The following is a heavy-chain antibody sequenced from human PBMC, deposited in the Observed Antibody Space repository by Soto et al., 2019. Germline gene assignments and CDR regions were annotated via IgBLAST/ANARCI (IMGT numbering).Heavy chain of an antibody. D-gene: IGHD3-10*01. Sequence: EVQLVESGGGLVQPGGPLRLSCAASGFTFSSYWMHWVRQGPGKGLVWVARINRDGSSTNYADSVKGRFTISRDNGKNMLYLQMKSRRAEEGDVYYCGRGSGVGDLWGQGTMVTVSS. J-gene: IGHJ3*01. V-gene: IGHV3-74*02. CDR2: INRDGSST. CDR3: GRGSGVGDL. CDR1: GFTFSSYW.